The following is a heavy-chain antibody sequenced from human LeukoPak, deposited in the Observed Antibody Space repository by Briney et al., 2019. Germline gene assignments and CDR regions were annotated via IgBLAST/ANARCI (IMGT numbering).Heavy chain of an antibody. D-gene: IGHD2-2*01. J-gene: IGHJ4*02. V-gene: IGHV1-18*01. Sequence: ASVKVSCKASGYTFTSYGISWVRQAPGQGLEWMGWISAYNGNTNYAQKLQGRVTMTTDTPTSTAYMELRSLRSDDTAVYYCAYEIVVVPAAISVWGQGTLVTVSS. CDR3: AYEIVVVPAAISV. CDR1: GYTFTSYG. CDR2: ISAYNGNT.